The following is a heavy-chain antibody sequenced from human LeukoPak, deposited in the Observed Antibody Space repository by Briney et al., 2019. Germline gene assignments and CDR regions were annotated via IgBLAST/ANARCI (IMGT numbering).Heavy chain of an antibody. D-gene: IGHD3-3*01. J-gene: IGHJ4*02. CDR2: ISNYNGNT. Sequence: ASETVSYTASGYTFNIYDISWVRQAPGQGLEWMAWISNYNGNTNYALKVQGRPTMTTDTSTSTAYMELRSLRSDDTAVYYCARVLRYDFWSAYYFDYWGQGTLVTVSS. CDR3: ARVLRYDFWSAYYFDY. V-gene: IGHV1-18*01. CDR1: GYTFNIYD.